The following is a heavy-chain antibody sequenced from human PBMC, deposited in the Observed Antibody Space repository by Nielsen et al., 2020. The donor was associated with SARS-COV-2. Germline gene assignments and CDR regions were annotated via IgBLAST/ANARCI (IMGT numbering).Heavy chain of an antibody. Sequence: GESLKISCKGSGYRFSSYWITCVRQMPGKGLEWMGIIDPAESDIRYSPSFQGQVIISVDKATTTAYLQWSALKASDTAIYYCARQPSDYYGMDVWGQGTTVTVSS. J-gene: IGHJ6*02. V-gene: IGHV5-51*01. CDR1: GYRFSSYW. CDR2: IDPAESDI. CDR3: ARQPSDYYGMDV.